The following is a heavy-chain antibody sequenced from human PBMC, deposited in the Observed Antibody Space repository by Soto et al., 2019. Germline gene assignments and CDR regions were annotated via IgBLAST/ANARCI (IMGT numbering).Heavy chain of an antibody. D-gene: IGHD5-12*01. J-gene: IGHJ5*02. V-gene: IGHV4-59*01. CDR2: IYYSGST. Sequence: SETLSLTCTVSGGSISSYYWNWIRQPPGKGLEWIGSIYYSGSTNYNPSLKSRVTISVDTSKNQFSLKLSSVTAADTAVYYCARDISGGYNWFAPWGQGTLVTVSS. CDR1: GGSISSYY. CDR3: ARDISGGYNWFAP.